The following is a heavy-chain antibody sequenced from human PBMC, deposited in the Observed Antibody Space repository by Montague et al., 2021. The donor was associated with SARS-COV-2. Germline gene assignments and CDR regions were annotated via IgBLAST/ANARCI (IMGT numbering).Heavy chain of an antibody. CDR1: GISITNRNW. V-gene: IGHV4-4*02. CDR3: RTGLYWYFDL. J-gene: IGHJ2*01. Sequence: SETLSLTRAVSGISITNRNWWSWVRQPPGKGLELLGEIYSSGNTXYDPSLQGRATMSLDKSNNQVLLSLTSVTAADTAIYYCRTGLYWYFDLWGHGTLVTVSS. CDR2: IYSSGNT. D-gene: IGHD7-27*01.